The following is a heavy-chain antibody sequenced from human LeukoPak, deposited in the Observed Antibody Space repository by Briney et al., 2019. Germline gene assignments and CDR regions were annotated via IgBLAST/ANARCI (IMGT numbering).Heavy chain of an antibody. J-gene: IGHJ4*02. V-gene: IGHV4-34*01. Sequence: PSETLSLTCTVSGVSISSDDYYWSWIRQPPGKGLEWIGEINHSGSTNYNPSLKSRVTISVDTSKNQFSLKLSSVTAADTAVYSCAESGYYPYCFDYWGQGTLVTVSS. D-gene: IGHD3-22*01. CDR3: AESGYYPYCFDY. CDR2: INHSGST. CDR1: GVSISSDDYY.